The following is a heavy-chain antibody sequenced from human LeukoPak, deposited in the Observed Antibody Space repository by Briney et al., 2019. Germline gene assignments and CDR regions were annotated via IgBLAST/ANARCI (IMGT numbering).Heavy chain of an antibody. CDR3: ASERKADSSWGNHDAFEI. CDR2: VYDSGDT. D-gene: IGHD6-13*01. J-gene: IGHJ3*02. Sequence: SETLSLTCTVSGGSISSYYWSWIRQPPGKGLEWIGSVYDSGDTYYSPSLKSRVSISVDTSKHQFSLKLNSVTAADTAVYYCASERKADSSWGNHDAFEIWGQGTMVTVSS. V-gene: IGHV4-59*08. CDR1: GGSISSYY.